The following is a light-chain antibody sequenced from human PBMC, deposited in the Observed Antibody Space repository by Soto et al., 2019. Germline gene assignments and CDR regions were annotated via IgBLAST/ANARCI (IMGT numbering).Light chain of an antibody. J-gene: IGLJ2*01. CDR3: GTWDSSLSAVV. Sequence: QSVLTQPPSVSAAPGQKVTISCSGSSSNIGNNYVSWYQQFPGTAPKLLIYDNNNRPSGIPDLFSGSKSGTSATLDITGLQTGDEADYYCGTWDSSLSAVVFGGGTKVTVL. CDR1: SSNIGNNY. CDR2: DNN. V-gene: IGLV1-51*01.